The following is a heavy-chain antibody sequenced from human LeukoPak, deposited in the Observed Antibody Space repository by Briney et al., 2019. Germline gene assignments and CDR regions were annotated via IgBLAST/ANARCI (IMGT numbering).Heavy chain of an antibody. J-gene: IGHJ3*01. D-gene: IGHD3-3*01. CDR2: IYYTGST. CDR3: ARRPNLPSDSAVFWRFDF. V-gene: IGHV4-39*01. Sequence: SETLSLTCSVSGVSISRRFYYWGWIRQDRGEGLDWIVSIYYTGSTNYNQSRQSRVTMSVDTSHNQFSLRLRSVPSAHTAVYYCARRPNLPSDSAVFWRFDFWGPGTLVIASS. CDR1: GVSISRRFYY.